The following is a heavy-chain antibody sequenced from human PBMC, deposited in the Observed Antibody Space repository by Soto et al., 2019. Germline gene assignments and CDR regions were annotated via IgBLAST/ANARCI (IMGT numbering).Heavy chain of an antibody. V-gene: IGHV3-33*01. Sequence: LRLSCAASGFTFSSYGMHWVRQAPGKGLEWVAVIWYDGSNKYYADSVKGRFTISRDNSKNTLYLQMNSLRAEDTAVYYCAGEGLEWLPLDYWGQGTLVTVSS. D-gene: IGHD5-12*01. J-gene: IGHJ4*02. CDR2: IWYDGSNK. CDR1: GFTFSSYG. CDR3: AGEGLEWLPLDY.